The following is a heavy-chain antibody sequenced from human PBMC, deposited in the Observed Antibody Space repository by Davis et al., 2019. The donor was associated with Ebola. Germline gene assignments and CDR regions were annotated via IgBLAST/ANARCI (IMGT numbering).Heavy chain of an antibody. CDR3: ASEGGSKGELSLLVYFDY. CDR2: IIPILGIA. V-gene: IGHV1-69*04. Sequence: AASVKVSCKASGGTFSSYAISWVRQAPGQGLEWMGRIIPILGIANYAQKFQGRVTITADKSTSPAYMELSSLRSEDTAVYYCASEGGSKGELSLLVYFDYWGQGTLVTVSS. D-gene: IGHD3-16*02. CDR1: GGTFSSYA. J-gene: IGHJ4*02.